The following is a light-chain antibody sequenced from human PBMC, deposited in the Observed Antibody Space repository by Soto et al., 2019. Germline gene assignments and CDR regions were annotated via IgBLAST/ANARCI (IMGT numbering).Light chain of an antibody. J-gene: IGKJ2*01. CDR2: AAS. Sequence: EIVLTQSTGTLSLSPGERATLSCRASQSVSSNYLAWYQQKPGQAPRLLIYAASSRATDIPDRFSGSGSGTDFTLTISRLEPEDSAVYSCQQYGTSPHTFGQGTKVDIK. CDR1: QSVSSNY. CDR3: QQYGTSPHT. V-gene: IGKV3-20*01.